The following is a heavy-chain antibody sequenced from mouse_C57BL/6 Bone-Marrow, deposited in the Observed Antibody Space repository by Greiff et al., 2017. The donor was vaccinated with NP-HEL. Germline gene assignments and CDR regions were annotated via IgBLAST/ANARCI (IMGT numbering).Heavy chain of an antibody. D-gene: IGHD1-1*01. J-gene: IGHJ1*03. V-gene: IGHV2-5*01. Sequence: VHLVESGPGLVQPSQSLSITCTVSGFSLTSYGVHWVRQSPGKGLEWLGVIWRGGSTDYNAAFMSRLSITKDNSKSQVFFKMNSLQADDTAIYYCAKWNYYGSSYGYFDVWGTGTTVTVSS. CDR1: GFSLTSYG. CDR3: AKWNYYGSSYGYFDV. CDR2: IWRGGST.